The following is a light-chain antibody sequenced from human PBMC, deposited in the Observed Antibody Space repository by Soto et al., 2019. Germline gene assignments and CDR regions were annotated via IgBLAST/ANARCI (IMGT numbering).Light chain of an antibody. V-gene: IGKV1-39*01. Sequence: DIQMTQSPSSLSASVGETITITCRASQSISSSLNWFQHSPGQPPKLLLFAASNLHAGVPPRFSGSGSGTSFSLTIRSLQPEDFATYCCQQSFNLPRTFGPGTKVDI. CDR2: AAS. J-gene: IGKJ1*01. CDR1: QSISSS. CDR3: QQSFNLPRT.